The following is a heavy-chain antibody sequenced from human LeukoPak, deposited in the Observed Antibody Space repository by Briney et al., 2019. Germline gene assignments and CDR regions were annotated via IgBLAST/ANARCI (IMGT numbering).Heavy chain of an antibody. Sequence: SETLSLTCAVSGDSISSSNWWNWIRQPPGKGLEWIGEIFHSGATNYNPSLKSRVTISVDKSKNQFSLELTSVTAADTAVYFCARDRRGSRGYALDYWGQGTLVTVSS. CDR3: ARDRRGSRGYALDY. CDR1: GDSISSSNW. D-gene: IGHD2-2*01. V-gene: IGHV4-4*02. CDR2: IFHSGAT. J-gene: IGHJ4*02.